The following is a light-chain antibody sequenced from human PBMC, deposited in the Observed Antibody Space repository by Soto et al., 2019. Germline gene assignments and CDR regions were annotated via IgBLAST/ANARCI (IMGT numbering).Light chain of an antibody. CDR2: GAS. Sequence: EIVMTQSPATLSVSPGERATLSCRASQSVSSNLAWYQQKPGQAPRLLIYGASTRATGIPARFSGSGSGTEFTLTISSLQSEDFAVYYCQLYNNLAPPSFGGGTKVDIK. J-gene: IGKJ4*01. V-gene: IGKV3-15*01. CDR1: QSVSSN. CDR3: QLYNNLAPPS.